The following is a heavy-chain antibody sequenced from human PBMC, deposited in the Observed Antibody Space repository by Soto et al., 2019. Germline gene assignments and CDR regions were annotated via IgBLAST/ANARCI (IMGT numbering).Heavy chain of an antibody. Sequence: PGGSLRLSCAASGFTFSSYSMKWVRQSPGKGLEWVSSISSSSSYIYYADSVKGRFTIPRDNAKNSLYLQMNSLRAEDTAVYYCARDGLGGHYYFDYWGQGTLVTVSS. J-gene: IGHJ4*02. CDR3: ARDGLGGHYYFDY. CDR1: GFTFSSYS. CDR2: ISSSSSYI. V-gene: IGHV3-21*01. D-gene: IGHD6-25*01.